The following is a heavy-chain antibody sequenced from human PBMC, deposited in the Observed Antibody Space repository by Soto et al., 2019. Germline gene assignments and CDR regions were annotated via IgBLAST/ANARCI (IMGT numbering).Heavy chain of an antibody. CDR3: ARGDCSGGSCYYTDAFDI. CDR2: ISAYNGST. V-gene: IGHV1-18*04. CDR1: GYTFTSYG. Sequence: PSVKVPCKASGYTFTSYGISWVRQAPGQGLEWMGWISAYNGSTNYAQKLQGRVTMTTDTSTSTAYMELRSLRSDDTAVYYCARGDCSGGSCYYTDAFDIWGQGTMVTVSS. D-gene: IGHD2-15*01. J-gene: IGHJ3*02.